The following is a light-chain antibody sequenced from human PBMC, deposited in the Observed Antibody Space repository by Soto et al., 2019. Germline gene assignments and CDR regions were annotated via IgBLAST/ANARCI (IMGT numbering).Light chain of an antibody. CDR2: EAS. CDR3: HQYSTYPYA. Sequence: DIQMTQSPSTLSASVGDRVTITCRASQSTSTWLAWYQQRPGKTPKLLISEASKLESGVPSRFSGSGSGTEFTLTISSLQPDDFATYYCHQYSTYPYAFGQGTKVEIK. CDR1: QSTSTW. J-gene: IGKJ1*01. V-gene: IGKV1-5*03.